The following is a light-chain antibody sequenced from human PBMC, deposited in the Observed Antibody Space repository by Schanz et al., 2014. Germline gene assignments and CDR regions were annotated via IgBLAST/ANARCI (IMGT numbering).Light chain of an antibody. CDR1: SSNIGSNT. CDR2: SNN. V-gene: IGLV1-44*01. J-gene: IGLJ3*02. Sequence: QSVLTQPPSASGTPGQRVTISCSGSSSNIGSNTVNWYQQLPGTAPKPLIYSNNQRPSGVPDRFSGSKSGTSASLAISGLQSEDEAHYYCAAWDDSLNGWVFGGGTKLTVL. CDR3: AAWDDSLNGWV.